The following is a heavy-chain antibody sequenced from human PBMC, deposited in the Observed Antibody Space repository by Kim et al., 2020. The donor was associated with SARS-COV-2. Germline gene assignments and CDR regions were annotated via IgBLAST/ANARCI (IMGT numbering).Heavy chain of an antibody. J-gene: IGHJ6*01. Sequence: GGSLRLSCAASGFTFSSYCMNWVRQAPGKGLEWVSYISSSSSTIYYADFVKGRFTISRDNAKNSLYLQMNSLRAEDTAVDYCGRDKVIRFLECQGNYYYG. CDR3: GRDKVIRFLECQGNYYYG. CDR1: GFTFSSYC. CDR2: ISSSSSTI. V-gene: IGHV3-48*04. D-gene: IGHD3-3*01.